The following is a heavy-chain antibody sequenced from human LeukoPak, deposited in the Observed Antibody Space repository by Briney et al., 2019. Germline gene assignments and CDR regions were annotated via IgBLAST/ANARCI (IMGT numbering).Heavy chain of an antibody. D-gene: IGHD2-15*01. CDR2: INPNSGGT. J-gene: IGHJ6*02. CDR1: GYTFTGYY. Sequence: ASVKVSCKASGYTFTGYYMHWVRQAPGQGLEWMGWINPNSGGTNYAQKFQGRVTMTRDTSISTAYMELSRLRSDDTAVYYCARVVVAAKLYYYGMDVWGQGTTVTVSS. V-gene: IGHV1-2*02. CDR3: ARVVVAAKLYYYGMDV.